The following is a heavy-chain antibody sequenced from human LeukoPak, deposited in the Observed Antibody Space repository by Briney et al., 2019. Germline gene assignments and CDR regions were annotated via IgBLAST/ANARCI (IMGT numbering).Heavy chain of an antibody. Sequence: GGSLRLSCAASGFTFTNHWMHWGRQAPGKGLVWVSRINYYGTTTMYADSVKGRFTISRDNAKNTLYLQMNSLRAEDTAVYYCARDAAGLDYWGQGTLVTVSS. CDR2: INYYGTTT. CDR3: ARDAAGLDY. D-gene: IGHD2-15*01. CDR1: GFTFTNHW. V-gene: IGHV3-74*03. J-gene: IGHJ4*02.